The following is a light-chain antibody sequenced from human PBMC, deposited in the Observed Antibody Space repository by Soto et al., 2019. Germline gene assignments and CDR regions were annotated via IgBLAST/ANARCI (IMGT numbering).Light chain of an antibody. CDR2: ATD. J-gene: IGKJ1*01. CDR1: QTITNY. Sequence: DIQMTQSPSTLSGSVGDRVTITCLASQTITNYLNWYQQQSGKAPKLLIYATDTLQSGVPSRFSGSGSGTDYTLTISSLQPEDFATYYCQQSYNTPQTFGQGTKVDIK. CDR3: QQSYNTPQT. V-gene: IGKV1-39*01.